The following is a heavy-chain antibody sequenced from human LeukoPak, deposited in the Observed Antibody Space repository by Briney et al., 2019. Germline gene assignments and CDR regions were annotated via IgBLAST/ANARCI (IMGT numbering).Heavy chain of an antibody. CDR2: ISGSGGST. CDR3: AKGRSGRSRSWYFGL. CDR1: GFTFSSYA. D-gene: IGHD6-19*01. J-gene: IGHJ2*01. V-gene: IGHV3-23*01. Sequence: PGGSLRLSCAASGFTFSSYAMSWVRQAPGKGLEWVSAISGSGGSTYYADSVKGRFTISRDNSKNTLYLQMNSLRAEDTAVYYCAKGRSGRSRSWYFGLWGRGTLVTVSS.